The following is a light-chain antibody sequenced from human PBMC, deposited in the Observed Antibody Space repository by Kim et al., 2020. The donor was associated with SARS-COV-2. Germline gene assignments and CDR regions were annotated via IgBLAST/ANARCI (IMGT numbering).Light chain of an antibody. CDR1: QGISNS. V-gene: IGKV1-NL1*01. J-gene: IGKJ4*01. CDR2: ATS. CDR3: QQYYSHPLT. Sequence: ASVGGRLTLTCRASQGISNSLAWYQQKPGKAPKLLLSATSKLERGVPSRFSGSGSGTTYTLTISNLQPEDFATYYCQQYYSHPLTFGGGTKVDIK.